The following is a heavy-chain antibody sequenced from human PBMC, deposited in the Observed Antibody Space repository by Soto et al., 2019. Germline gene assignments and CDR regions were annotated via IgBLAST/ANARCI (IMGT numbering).Heavy chain of an antibody. Sequence: QVQLQESGPGLVKPSQTMSLTCTFSGVSISSGVYYWSWSRQQPGKGLECLWYIYYSGSAYYNPSLKSRVTISVDTSQNQFSLKLRSVTAADTAVYYCGRDPLTRAITGTTGGMDVWGQGTTVTVSS. J-gene: IGHJ6*02. CDR2: IYYSGSA. V-gene: IGHV4-31*03. CDR1: GVSISSGVYY. CDR3: GRDPLTRAITGTTGGMDV. D-gene: IGHD1-7*01.